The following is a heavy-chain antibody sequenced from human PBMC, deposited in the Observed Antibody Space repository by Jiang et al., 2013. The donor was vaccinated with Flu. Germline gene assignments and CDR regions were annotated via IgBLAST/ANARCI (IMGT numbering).Heavy chain of an antibody. J-gene: IGHJ4*02. D-gene: IGHD2-8*02. Sequence: GASMKVSCQASGYTFTGYYIHWVRQAPGQGLEWMGWFNPNSGDTNYTQKFQGRVTMTGDTSITTAYMELSSLRSDDTAVYFCARGTSVLPGALAYWGQGTLVTLSS. CDR2: FNPNSGDT. V-gene: IGHV1-2*02. CDR1: GYTFTGYY. CDR3: ARGTSVLPGALAY.